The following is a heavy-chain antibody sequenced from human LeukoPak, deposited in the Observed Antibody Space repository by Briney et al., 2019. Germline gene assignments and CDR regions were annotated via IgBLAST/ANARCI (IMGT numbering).Heavy chain of an antibody. CDR3: ARVGDCSSTSCYYYYMDV. J-gene: IGHJ6*03. V-gene: IGHV3-64*01. D-gene: IGHD2-2*01. Sequence: GGSLRLSCAASGVSFSSYAMYWGRKAPRKGLEYVSAISSYGGSTYYANSVKGRFTISRDNSMNSLYLQMSSLRAEDMAVYYCARVGDCSSTSCYYYYMDVWGKGTTVTVSS. CDR1: GVSFSSYA. CDR2: ISSYGGST.